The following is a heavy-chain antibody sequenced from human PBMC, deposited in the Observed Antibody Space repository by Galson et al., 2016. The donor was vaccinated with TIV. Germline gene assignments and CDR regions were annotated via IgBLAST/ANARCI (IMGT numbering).Heavy chain of an antibody. V-gene: IGHV3-33*06. CDR2: IWYDGINK. Sequence: SLRLSCAASGFTFSSHGMHWVRQAPGKGLEWVAVIWYDGINKYYADSVQGRFTISRDNSKNTVYLQMNSLRAEDTAVYYCAKDRLWVGGSDAFDVWGQGTMVTVSS. J-gene: IGHJ3*01. D-gene: IGHD1-26*01. CDR1: GFTFSSHG. CDR3: AKDRLWVGGSDAFDV.